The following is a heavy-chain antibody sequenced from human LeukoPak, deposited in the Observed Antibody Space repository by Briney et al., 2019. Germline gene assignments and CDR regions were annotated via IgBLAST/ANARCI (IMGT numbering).Heavy chain of an antibody. CDR3: AKYEYYYDSSGYPDSYYFDY. CDR2: ISGSGGST. V-gene: IGHV3-23*01. CDR1: GFTFSSYA. J-gene: IGHJ4*02. D-gene: IGHD3-22*01. Sequence: GGSLRLSCAASGFTFSSYAMSWVRQAPGKGLEWVSAISGSGGSTYYADSVKGRFTISRDNSKNTLYLQMNSLRAEDTAVYYCAKYEYYYDSSGYPDSYYFDYWGQGILVTVSS.